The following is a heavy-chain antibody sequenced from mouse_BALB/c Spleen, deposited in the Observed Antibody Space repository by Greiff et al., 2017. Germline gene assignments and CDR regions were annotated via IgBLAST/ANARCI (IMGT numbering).Heavy chain of an antibody. CDR2: ISSGGSYT. CDR3: ARHAGTSMDY. V-gene: IGHV5-9-3*01. Sequence: DVMLVESGGGLVKPGGSLKLSCAASGFTFSSYAMSWVRQTPEKRLEWVATISSGGSYTYYPDSVKGRFTISRDNAKNTLYLQMSSLRSEDTAMYYCARHAGTSMDYWGQGTSVTVSS. CDR1: GFTFSSYA. D-gene: IGHD3-3*01. J-gene: IGHJ4*01.